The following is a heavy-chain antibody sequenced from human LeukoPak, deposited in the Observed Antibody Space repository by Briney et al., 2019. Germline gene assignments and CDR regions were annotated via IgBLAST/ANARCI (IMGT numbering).Heavy chain of an antibody. D-gene: IGHD2-2*01. CDR2: IYWNDDK. Sequence: SGPKLVKPTQTLTLTCTFSGFSLRTSGVGVGWIRQPPGKALEWIALIYWNDDKRYSPSLKSRLTLTKDTSKNQVVLTMTNMDPVDTATYYCAHSPPGIVVVPAALNWFDPWGQGTLVAVSS. CDR1: GFSLRTSGVG. CDR3: AHSPPGIVVVPAALNWFDP. J-gene: IGHJ5*02. V-gene: IGHV2-5*01.